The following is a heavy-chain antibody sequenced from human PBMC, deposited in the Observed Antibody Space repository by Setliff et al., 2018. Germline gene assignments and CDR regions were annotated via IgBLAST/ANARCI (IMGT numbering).Heavy chain of an antibody. Sequence: GGSLRLSCAASGFAFSTDRMNWVRQAPGKGLEWVAYITSSSSTIDYADSVKGRFTISRDDAKNSLYLQMNSLRAEDTAVYYCARVIYFYYMDVWGKGTTVTVSS. CDR1: GFAFSTDR. CDR3: ARVIYFYYMDV. J-gene: IGHJ6*03. CDR2: ITSSSSTI. V-gene: IGHV3-48*01.